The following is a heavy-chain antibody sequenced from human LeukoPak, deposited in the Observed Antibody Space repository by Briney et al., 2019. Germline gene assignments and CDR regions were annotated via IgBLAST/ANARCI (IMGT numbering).Heavy chain of an antibody. CDR3: ARLVTRGYYDSSGRRIDAFDI. Sequence: PSETLSLTCTVSGGSISSYYWSWIRQPAGKGLEWIGRIYTSGSTNYNPSLKSRVTMSVDTSKNQFSLKLSSVTAADTAVYYCARLVTRGYYDSSGRRIDAFDIWGQGTMVTVSS. V-gene: IGHV4-4*07. D-gene: IGHD3-22*01. J-gene: IGHJ3*02. CDR1: GGSISSYY. CDR2: IYTSGST.